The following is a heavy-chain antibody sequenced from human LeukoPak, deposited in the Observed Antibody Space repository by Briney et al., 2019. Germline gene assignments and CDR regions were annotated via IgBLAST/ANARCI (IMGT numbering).Heavy chain of an antibody. Sequence: GGSLRLSCAASGFTFSSYAMHWVRQAPGKGLEWVAVISYEGSNKYYADSVKGRFTISRDNSKNTLYLQMNSLGAEDTAVYYCAGHYYYYYGMDVWGKGTTVTVSS. CDR3: AGHYYYYYGMDV. J-gene: IGHJ6*04. CDR2: ISYEGSNK. V-gene: IGHV3-30*04. CDR1: GFTFSSYA.